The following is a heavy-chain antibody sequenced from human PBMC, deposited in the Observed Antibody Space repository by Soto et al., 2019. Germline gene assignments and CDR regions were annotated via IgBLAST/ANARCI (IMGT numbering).Heavy chain of an antibody. CDR2: ISYDGSNK. Sequence: ESGGGVVQPGRSLRLSCAASGFTFSSYAMHWVRQAPGKGLEWVAVISYDGSNKYYADSVKGRFTISRDNSKNTLYLQMNSLRAEDTAVYYCARVQETSPDYYYYYGMDVWGQGTTVTVSS. J-gene: IGHJ6*02. CDR3: ARVQETSPDYYYYYGMDV. D-gene: IGHD1-1*01. V-gene: IGHV3-30-3*01. CDR1: GFTFSSYA.